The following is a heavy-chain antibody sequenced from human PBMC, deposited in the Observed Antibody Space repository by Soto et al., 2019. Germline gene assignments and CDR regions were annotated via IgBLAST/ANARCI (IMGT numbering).Heavy chain of an antibody. D-gene: IGHD3-10*01. Sequence: SETLALTCAACGGTFSGYYWSWIRQPPGKGLEWIGEINHSGSTNYNPSLKSRVTISVDTSKNQFSLKLSSVTAADTAVYYCARGLYYYGSGSYYSPGFYYYYGMEVWGQGTAVT. V-gene: IGHV4-34*01. CDR1: GGTFSGYY. CDR2: INHSGST. CDR3: ARGLYYYGSGSYYSPGFYYYYGMEV. J-gene: IGHJ6*02.